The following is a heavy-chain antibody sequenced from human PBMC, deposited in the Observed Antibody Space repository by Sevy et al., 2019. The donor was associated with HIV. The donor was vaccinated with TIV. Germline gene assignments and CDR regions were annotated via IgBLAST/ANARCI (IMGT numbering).Heavy chain of an antibody. CDR1: GFTFSSYS. J-gene: IGHJ4*02. D-gene: IGHD2-2*01. CDR3: ARDGGYCSSTSCFAFDY. Sequence: GGYLRLSCAASGFTFSSYSMNWVRQAPGKGLEWVSSISSSSSYIYYADTVKGRFTISRDNAKNSLYLQMNSLRAEDTAVYYCARDGGYCSSTSCFAFDYWGQGTLVTVSS. V-gene: IGHV3-21*01. CDR2: ISSSSSYI.